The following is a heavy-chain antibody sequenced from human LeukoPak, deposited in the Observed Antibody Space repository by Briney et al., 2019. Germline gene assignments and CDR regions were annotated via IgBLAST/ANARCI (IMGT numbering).Heavy chain of an antibody. J-gene: IGHJ4*02. Sequence: GGSLRLSCAASGFTFSDYYMSWLRQAPGKGLEGGSYISSSGSTIYYADSVKGRFTISRDNAKNSLYLQMNSLRAEDTAVYYCARVTYYYDSSGYYYDPNFDYWGQGTLVTVSS. CDR2: ISSSGSTI. CDR1: GFTFSDYY. CDR3: ARVTYYYDSSGYYYDPNFDY. V-gene: IGHV3-11*04. D-gene: IGHD3-22*01.